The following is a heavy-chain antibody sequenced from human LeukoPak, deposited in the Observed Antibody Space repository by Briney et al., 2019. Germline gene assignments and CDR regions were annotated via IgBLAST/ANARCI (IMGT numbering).Heavy chain of an antibody. CDR1: GYTFTSYA. CDR3: ARDEARYCSSTSCYLGY. V-gene: IGHV1-3*01. D-gene: IGHD2-2*01. Sequence: ASVKVSCKASGYTFTSYAMHWVRQAPGQRLEWMGWINAGNGNTKYSQKFQGRVTITRDTSASTAYMELSRLRSDDTAVYYCARDEARYCSSTSCYLGYWGQGTLVTVSS. CDR2: INAGNGNT. J-gene: IGHJ4*02.